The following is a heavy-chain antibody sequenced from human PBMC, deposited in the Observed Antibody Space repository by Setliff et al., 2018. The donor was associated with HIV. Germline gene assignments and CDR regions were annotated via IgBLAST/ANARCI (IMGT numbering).Heavy chain of an antibody. Sequence: GQGLEWMGGIIPIFGSANFPQNFQGRLTITVDEPTSTAYMELSSLTSDDTAVYCCARPTYYTDNSGHPRYYFETWGQGTRVTVSS. CDR2: IIPIFGSA. V-gene: IGHV1-69*01. J-gene: IGHJ5*02. D-gene: IGHD3-22*01. CDR3: ARPTYYTDNSGHPRYYFET.